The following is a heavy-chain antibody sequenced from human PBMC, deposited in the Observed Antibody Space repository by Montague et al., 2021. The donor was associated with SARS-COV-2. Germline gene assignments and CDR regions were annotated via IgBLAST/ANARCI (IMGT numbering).Heavy chain of an antibody. CDR3: ARILPHLGMDV. Sequence: PALVKPTQTLTLTCTFSGFSLTTSGVGVGWIRQPPGKALEWLARIDWDDDKYYSTSLKTRLTISKDTSKNQVVLTMTNMDPVDTATYYCARILPHLGMDVWGQGTTVTVSS. CDR2: IDWDDDK. J-gene: IGHJ6*02. CDR1: GFSLTTSGVG. V-gene: IGHV2-70*11.